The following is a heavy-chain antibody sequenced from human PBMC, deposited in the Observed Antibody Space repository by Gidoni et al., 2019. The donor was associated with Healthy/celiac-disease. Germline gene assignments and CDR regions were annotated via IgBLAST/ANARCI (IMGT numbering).Heavy chain of an antibody. CDR1: GFTFSSYE. Sequence: EVQLVESGGGLVQPGGSLRLACAASGFTFSSYEMNWVRQAPGKGLGWVSYISSSGSTIYYADSVKGRFTISRDNAKNSLYLQMNSLRAEDTAVYYCAVFVDSSGYDAFDIWGQGTMVTVS. D-gene: IGHD3-22*01. J-gene: IGHJ3*02. CDR2: ISSSGSTI. V-gene: IGHV3-48*03. CDR3: AVFVDSSGYDAFDI.